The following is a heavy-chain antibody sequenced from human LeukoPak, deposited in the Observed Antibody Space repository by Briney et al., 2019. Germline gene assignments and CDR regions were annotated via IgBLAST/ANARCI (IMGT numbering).Heavy chain of an antibody. D-gene: IGHD3-22*01. J-gene: IGHJ4*02. Sequence: PSETLSLTCTVSGGSISSYYWSWIRQPPGKGLEWIGYIYYSGSTNYNPSLKSRVTISVDTSKNQVSLELRSVTAADTAVYYCARSLLHLSDTSGFFGYWGQGTLVSVSS. V-gene: IGHV4-59*01. CDR2: IYYSGST. CDR3: ARSLLHLSDTSGFFGY. CDR1: GGSISSYY.